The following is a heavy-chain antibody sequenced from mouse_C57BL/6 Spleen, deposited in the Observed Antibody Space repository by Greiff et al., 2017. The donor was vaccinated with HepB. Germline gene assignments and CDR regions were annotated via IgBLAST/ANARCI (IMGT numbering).Heavy chain of an antibody. D-gene: IGHD1-1*01. J-gene: IGHJ1*03. CDR2: ISYDGSN. CDR3: ARDQAGYYGSSWYFDV. Sequence: EVKLMESGPGLVKPSQSLSLTCSVTGYSITSGYYWNWIRQFPGNKLEWMGYISYDGSNNYNPSLKNRIPITRDTSKNQFFLKLNSVTTEDTATYYCARDQAGYYGSSWYFDVWGTGTTVTVSS. CDR1: GYSITSGYY. V-gene: IGHV3-6*01.